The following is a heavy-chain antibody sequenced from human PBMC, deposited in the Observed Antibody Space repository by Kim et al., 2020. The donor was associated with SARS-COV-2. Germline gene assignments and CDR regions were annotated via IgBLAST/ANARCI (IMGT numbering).Heavy chain of an antibody. V-gene: IGHV3-23*01. Sequence: AVSVKARFTISRDNARNALYLQMNSLRAEDTAVYYCEEQGAYSSSASDYWGQGTLVTVSS. CDR3: EEQGAYSSSASDY. D-gene: IGHD6-6*01. J-gene: IGHJ4*02.